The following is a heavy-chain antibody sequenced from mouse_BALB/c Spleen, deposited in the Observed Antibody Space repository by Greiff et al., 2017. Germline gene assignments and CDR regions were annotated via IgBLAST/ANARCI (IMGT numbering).Heavy chain of an antibody. CDR2: IWAGGST. CDR3: AREGRTTNFDY. J-gene: IGHJ2*01. CDR1: GFSLTSYG. D-gene: IGHD1-1*01. V-gene: IGHV2-9*02. Sequence: VHLVESGPGLVAPSQSLSITCTVSGFSLTSYGVHWVRQPPGKGLEWLGVIWAGGSTNYNSALMSRLSISKDNSKSQVLLQMNSLQTDDTAMYCGAREGRTTNFDYWGQGTTLTVSS.